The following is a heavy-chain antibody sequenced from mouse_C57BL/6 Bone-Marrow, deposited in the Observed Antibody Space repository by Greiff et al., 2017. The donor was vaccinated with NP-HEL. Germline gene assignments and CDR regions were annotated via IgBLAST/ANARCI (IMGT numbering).Heavy chain of an antibody. CDR2: IDPSDSYT. CDR1: GYTFTSYW. D-gene: IGHD1-1*01. CDR3: ARDGSLYYFDD. V-gene: IGHV1-50*01. Sequence: QVQLQQPGAELVKPGASVKLSCKASGYTFTSYWMQWVKQRPGQGLEWIGEIDPSDSYTNYNQKFKGKATLTVDTSSSTAYMQLSSLTSEDSAVYYCARDGSLYYFDDWGRGTTLTVSS. J-gene: IGHJ2*01.